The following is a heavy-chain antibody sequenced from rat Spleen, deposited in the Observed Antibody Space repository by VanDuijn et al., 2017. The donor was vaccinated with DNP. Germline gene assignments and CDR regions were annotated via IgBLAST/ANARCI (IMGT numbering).Heavy chain of an antibody. CDR2: INSGSGGT. CDR3: ASSWVGVRGIWFAF. CDR1: GYTFTTYY. V-gene: IGHV1-43*01. Sequence: QVQLQQSGAGVAKPGSSVKISCKASGYTFTTYYIGWIKQTTGQGLEYIGYINSGSGGTNYNEKFKGKATLTVDKSSSTAFMQLSSLTPDDSAVYYCASSWVGVRGIWFAFWGQGSLVTVSS. J-gene: IGHJ3*01. D-gene: IGHD4-3*01.